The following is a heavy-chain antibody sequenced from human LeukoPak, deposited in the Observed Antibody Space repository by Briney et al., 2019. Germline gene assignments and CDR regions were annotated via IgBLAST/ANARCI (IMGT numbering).Heavy chain of an antibody. CDR3: ARVGYYDSSGTHHGMDV. V-gene: IGHV4-59*01. D-gene: IGHD3-22*01. J-gene: IGHJ6*02. CDR2: IHYRGGT. CDR1: GDSISSYY. Sequence: SETLSLTCTVSGDSISSYYWSWIRQPPGKGLEWIGYIHYRGGTNYNPSLKSRVTISVDTSKNQFSLKLSSVTAADTALYYCARVGYYDSSGTHHGMDVWGQGTTVTVSS.